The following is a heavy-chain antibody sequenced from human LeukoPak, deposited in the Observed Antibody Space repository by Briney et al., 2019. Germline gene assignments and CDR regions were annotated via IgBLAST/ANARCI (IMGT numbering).Heavy chain of an antibody. Sequence: PGGSLRLSCAASGFTFSNAWMSWVRQAPGKGLEWVGHIKSKTDGGTTDHAALVKDRFTISRDDSKKTLYLQMNSLKSEDTAVYYCTIAVVGVTVWFDPWGQGTLVTVSS. D-gene: IGHD3-16*01. CDR3: TIAVVGVTVWFDP. V-gene: IGHV3-15*01. CDR2: IKSKTDGGTT. CDR1: GFTFSNAW. J-gene: IGHJ5*02.